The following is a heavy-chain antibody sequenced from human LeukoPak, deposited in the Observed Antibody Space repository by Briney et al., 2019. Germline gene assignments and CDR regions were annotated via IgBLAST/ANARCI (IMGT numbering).Heavy chain of an antibody. J-gene: IGHJ5*02. V-gene: IGHV4-4*07. CDR2: IYTSGST. CDR3: ARGSIVVVPGARYNWFDP. D-gene: IGHD2-2*01. CDR1: GGSISSYY. Sequence: SETLSLTCTVSGGSISSYYWSWIRQPAGKGLEWIGRIYTSGSTNYNPSLKSRVTMSVDTSKNQFSLKLSSVTAVDTAVYYCARGSIVVVPGARYNWFDPWGQGTLVTVSS.